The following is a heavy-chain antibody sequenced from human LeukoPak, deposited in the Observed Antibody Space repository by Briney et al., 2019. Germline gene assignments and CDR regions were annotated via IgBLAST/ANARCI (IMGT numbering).Heavy chain of an antibody. CDR2: ISGSGGST. Sequence: GGSLRLSCAASGFTFSSYAMSWVRQAPGKGLEWVSAISGSGGSTYYADSVKGRFTISRDNSKNTLYLQMNSLRAEDTAVYYCAKDVAAAGMENWFDPWGQGTLVTVSS. D-gene: IGHD6-13*01. CDR1: GFTFSSYA. J-gene: IGHJ5*02. V-gene: IGHV3-23*01. CDR3: AKDVAAAGMENWFDP.